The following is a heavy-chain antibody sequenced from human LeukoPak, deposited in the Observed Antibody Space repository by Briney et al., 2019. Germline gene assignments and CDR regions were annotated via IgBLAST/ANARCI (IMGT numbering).Heavy chain of an antibody. CDR3: ARGGGLDV. Sequence: GGSLRLSCAVSGFTFSNYSMNWVRQAPGKGLEWVASINHNGNVNYYVDSVKGRFTISRDNAKNSLYLQMSNLRAEDTAVYFCARGGGLDVWGQGATVTVSS. J-gene: IGHJ6*02. D-gene: IGHD3-16*01. CDR2: INHNGNVN. CDR1: GFTFSNYS. V-gene: IGHV3-7*03.